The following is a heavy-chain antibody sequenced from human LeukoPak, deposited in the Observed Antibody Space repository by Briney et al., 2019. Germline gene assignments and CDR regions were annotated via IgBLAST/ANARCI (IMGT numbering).Heavy chain of an antibody. CDR2: ISANGGST. Sequence: GGSLRLSCSASGFIISNYAMHWVRQARGKGLEYVSAISANGGSTYYADSVKGRFTISRDTSKNTLYLQMSSLRAEDTAMYHCVKDLYKGDSASWYFFHYWGQGTLVTVSS. D-gene: IGHD6-13*01. CDR1: GFIISNYA. CDR3: VKDLYKGDSASWYFFHY. V-gene: IGHV3-64D*06. J-gene: IGHJ4*02.